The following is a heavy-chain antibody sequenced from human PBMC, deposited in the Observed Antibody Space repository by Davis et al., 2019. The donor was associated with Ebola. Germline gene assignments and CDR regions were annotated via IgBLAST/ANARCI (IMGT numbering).Heavy chain of an antibody. CDR1: GFTFSSYA. CDR3: ARDIWGFDY. CDR2: ISSNGGST. Sequence: GESLKISCAASGFTFSSYAMHWVRQAPGKGLEYVSAISSNGGSTYYANSVKGRFTISRDNSKNTLYLQMGSLRAEDMAVYYCARDIWGFDYWGQGTLVTVSS. J-gene: IGHJ4*02. V-gene: IGHV3-64*01. D-gene: IGHD3-16*01.